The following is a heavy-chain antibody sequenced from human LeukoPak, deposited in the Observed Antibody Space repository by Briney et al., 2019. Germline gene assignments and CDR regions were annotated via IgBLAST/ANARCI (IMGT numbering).Heavy chain of an antibody. CDR3: AKRDTVAGTEDY. CDR2: ISGSGGST. Sequence: GGSLRLSCAVSGFTFSSYAMSWVRQPPGKGLEWVSAISGSGGSTYYADSVKGRFTISRDNSKNTLYLQINSLRAEDTAVYYCAKRDTVAGTEDYWGQGTLVTVSS. V-gene: IGHV3-23*01. CDR1: GFTFSSYA. D-gene: IGHD6-19*01. J-gene: IGHJ4*02.